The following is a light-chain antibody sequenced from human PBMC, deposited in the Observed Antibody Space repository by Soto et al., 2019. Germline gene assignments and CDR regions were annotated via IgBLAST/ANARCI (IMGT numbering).Light chain of an antibody. CDR2: TNT. Sequence: QSGLTQPPSASGTPGQSVTISCSGSSSNVGGNPVNWYQHVPTTAPKLLIYTNTQRPSGVPDRFSGSKSGTSASLAISGLQSEDEADYYCASWDDSLNGPVFGTGTKVTVL. CDR3: ASWDDSLNGPV. CDR1: SSNVGGNP. V-gene: IGLV1-44*01. J-gene: IGLJ1*01.